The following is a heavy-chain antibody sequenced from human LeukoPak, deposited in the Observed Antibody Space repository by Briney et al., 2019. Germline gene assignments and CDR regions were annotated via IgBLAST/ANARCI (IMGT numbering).Heavy chain of an antibody. D-gene: IGHD4-17*01. CDR1: GGSISNYY. V-gene: IGHV4-4*07. Sequence: ASETLSLTCTVSGGSISNYYWSWVRQPAGKGLEWIGRIYTSEYTNYNPSLKSRVSLSLDTSKNQFSLNLSSVTAADTAVYYCARLKATVSIHAYFDSWGQGTLVTVSS. J-gene: IGHJ4*02. CDR2: IYTSEYT. CDR3: ARLKATVSIHAYFDS.